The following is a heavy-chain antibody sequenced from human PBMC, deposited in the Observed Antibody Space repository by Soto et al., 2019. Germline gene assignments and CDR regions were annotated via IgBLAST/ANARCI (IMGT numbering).Heavy chain of an antibody. Sequence: QVQLVQSGAEVKKPGSSVKVSCKASGGTFSSYAISWVRQAPGQGLEWMGGIIPIFGTANYAQKFQGRVTIPADESTSTAYMELSSLRSEDTAVYYCARVRYYYDSSGYDTSYYYYGMDVWGQGTTVTVSS. J-gene: IGHJ6*02. CDR3: ARVRYYYDSSGYDTSYYYYGMDV. V-gene: IGHV1-69*01. CDR2: IIPIFGTA. D-gene: IGHD3-22*01. CDR1: GGTFSSYA.